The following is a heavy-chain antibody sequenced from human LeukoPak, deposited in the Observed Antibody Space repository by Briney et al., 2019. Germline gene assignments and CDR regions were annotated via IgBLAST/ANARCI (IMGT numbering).Heavy chain of an antibody. J-gene: IGHJ4*02. V-gene: IGHV3-7*01. CDR3: AREADIVLMVYDY. D-gene: IGHD2-8*01. CDR1: GFTFSSYW. Sequence: PGGSLRLSCAASGFTFSSYWMSWVRQAPGQGLEWVANIKQDGSEKYYVDSVKVRFTISRDDDKTSLYVQMNSLRAEDTAVYYCAREADIVLMVYDYWGQGTLVTVSS. CDR2: IKQDGSEK.